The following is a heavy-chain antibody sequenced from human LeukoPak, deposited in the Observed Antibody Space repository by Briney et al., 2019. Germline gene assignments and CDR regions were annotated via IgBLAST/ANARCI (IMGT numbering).Heavy chain of an antibody. D-gene: IGHD3-22*01. CDR3: ATGAEYYYDSSGYHGHFQH. CDR1: GYTLTELS. V-gene: IGHV1-24*01. Sequence: ASVKVSCKVSGYTLTELSMHWVRQAPGKGLEWMGGFDPEDGETIYAQKFQGRVTMTEDTSTDTAYMELSSLRSEDTAVYYCATGAEYYYDSSGYHGHFQHWGQGTLVTGSS. J-gene: IGHJ1*01. CDR2: FDPEDGET.